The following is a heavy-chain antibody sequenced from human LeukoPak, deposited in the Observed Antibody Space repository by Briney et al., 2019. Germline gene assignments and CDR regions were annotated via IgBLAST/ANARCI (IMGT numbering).Heavy chain of an antibody. J-gene: IGHJ4*02. V-gene: IGHV4-30-4*01. Sequence: SETLSLTCTVSGGSISSGDYYWSWIRQPPGKGLEWIGYIYYSGSTYYNPSLKSRVTISVDTSKNQFSLKLSSVTAADTAVYYCARVPSASTLGGYFDYWGQGTLVTVSS. CDR1: GGSISSGDYY. CDR3: ARVPSASTLGGYFDY. CDR2: IYYSGST. D-gene: IGHD4-23*01.